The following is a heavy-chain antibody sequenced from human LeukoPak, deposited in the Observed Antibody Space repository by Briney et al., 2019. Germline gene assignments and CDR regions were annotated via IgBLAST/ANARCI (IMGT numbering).Heavy chain of an antibody. J-gene: IGHJ5*02. CDR3: ARRRIQYNWFDP. CDR1: GFTFSSYS. Sequence: GGSLRLSCAASGFTFSSYSMNWVRQAPGKGLEWVSSISSSSSYIYYADSVKGRFTISRDNAKNSLYLQMNSLKAEDTAVYYCARRRIQYNWFDPWGQGTLVTVSS. V-gene: IGHV3-21*01. CDR2: ISSSSSYI. D-gene: IGHD5-18*01.